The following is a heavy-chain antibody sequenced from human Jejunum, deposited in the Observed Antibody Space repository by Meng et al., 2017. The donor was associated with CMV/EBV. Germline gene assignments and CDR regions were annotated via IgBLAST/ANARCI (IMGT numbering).Heavy chain of an antibody. V-gene: IGHV3-23*01. CDR3: AKDVPYSGWRGFDY. J-gene: IGHJ4*02. CDR2: ISGHGDI. D-gene: IGHD6-19*01. CDR1: GCTLGVSA. Sequence: ASGCTLGVSAMTWVRQTQGKGLEWVSAISGHGDIYYADSVKGRFAISKDYSRNTLYLQMNRLRAEDTALYYCAKDVPYSGWRGFDYWGQGTLVTVSS.